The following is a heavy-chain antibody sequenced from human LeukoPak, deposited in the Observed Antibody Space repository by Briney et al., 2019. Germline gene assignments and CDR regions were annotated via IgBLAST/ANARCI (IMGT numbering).Heavy chain of an antibody. CDR3: ARDKGDYDTSGSLFIF. CDR1: GFTFSRYW. D-gene: IGHD3-22*01. V-gene: IGHV3-7*03. J-gene: IGHJ1*01. CDR2: IKQDGSET. Sequence: GGSLRPSCAASGFTFSRYWMSWVRQAPRKGLEWVANIKQDGSETYYVDSMKGRFTISRDNAKNSLFLQMNSLRAEDTAVYYCARDKGDYDTSGSLFIFGGQGTLVTVSS.